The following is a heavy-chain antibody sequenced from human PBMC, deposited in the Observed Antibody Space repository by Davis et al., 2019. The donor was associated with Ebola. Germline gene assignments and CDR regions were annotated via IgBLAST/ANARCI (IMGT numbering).Heavy chain of an antibody. CDR3: VRDYGRGWSSFYYYMDV. V-gene: IGHV3-23*01. CDR2: ISGSGRNT. D-gene: IGHD3-10*01. Sequence: GESLKISCAASNFTFSTYGMHWVRQAPGKGLEWVSAISGSGRNTHYADSVKGRFTISRDTSNNILFLQMNSLRDEDTAVYYCVRDYGRGWSSFYYYMDVWGKGTTVTVSS. CDR1: NFTFSTYG. J-gene: IGHJ6*03.